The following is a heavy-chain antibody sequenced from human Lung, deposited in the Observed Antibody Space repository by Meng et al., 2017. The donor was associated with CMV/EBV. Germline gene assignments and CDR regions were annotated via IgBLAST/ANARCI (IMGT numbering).Heavy chain of an antibody. V-gene: IGHV3-43D*03. CDR1: GFTFDDYS. Sequence: GESLKISCAASGFTFDDYSMHWVRQAPGKGLEWVSLISWDGGSTYYADSVKGRFTISRDNSKNSLYLQMNSLRAEDTALYYCAKDTQRGYSQSIFNHWAQGKXVTVDS. J-gene: IGHJ4*02. D-gene: IGHD5-18*01. CDR2: ISWDGGST. CDR3: AKDTQRGYSQSIFNH.